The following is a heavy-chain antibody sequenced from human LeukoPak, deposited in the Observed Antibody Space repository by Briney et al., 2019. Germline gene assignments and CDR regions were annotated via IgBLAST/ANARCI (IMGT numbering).Heavy chain of an antibody. V-gene: IGHV4-31*03. J-gene: IGHJ5*02. Sequence: SQTLSLTCTVSGGSISSGGYYWSWIRQHPGKGLEWIGYIYYSGSTYYNPSLKSRVTISVDTPKNQFSLKLSSVTAADTAVYYCARERGAYYYDSSGYYSATDNWFDPWGQGTLVTVSS. D-gene: IGHD3-22*01. CDR3: ARERGAYYYDSSGYYSATDNWFDP. CDR1: GGSISSGGYY. CDR2: IYYSGST.